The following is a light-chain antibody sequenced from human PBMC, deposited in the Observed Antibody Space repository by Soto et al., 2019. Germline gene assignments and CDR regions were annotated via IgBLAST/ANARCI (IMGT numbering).Light chain of an antibody. CDR3: AVWDDSLNGVV. CDR2: KNS. CDR1: SSNIGVNA. Sequence: QAVVTQPPSTSGTPGQRGTISCSGSSSNIGVNAVNWYQQFPGTAPKLLIYKNSQRPSGVPDRFSGSKSGTSASLAISGLQSEDEADYYCAVWDDSLNGVVFGGGTKLTVL. V-gene: IGLV1-44*01. J-gene: IGLJ3*02.